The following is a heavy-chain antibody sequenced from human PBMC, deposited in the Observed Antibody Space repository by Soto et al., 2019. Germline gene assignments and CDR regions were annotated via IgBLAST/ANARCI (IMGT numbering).Heavy chain of an antibody. V-gene: IGHV4-30-2*01. CDR3: ARGYGRNFDY. D-gene: IGHD5-18*01. CDR2: IYHSGSI. J-gene: IGHJ4*02. Sequence: SETLSLTCAVSGGSISSGGYSWSWIRQPPGKGLEWIGYIYHSGSIYYNPSLKSRVTISVDRSKNQFSLKLSSVTAADTAVYYCARGYGRNFDYWGQGTLVTVSS. CDR1: GGSISSGGYS.